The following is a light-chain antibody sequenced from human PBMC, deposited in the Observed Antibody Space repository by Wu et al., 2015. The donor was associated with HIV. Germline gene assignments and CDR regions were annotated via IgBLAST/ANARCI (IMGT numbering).Light chain of an antibody. J-gene: IGKJ2*03. CDR3: QQYGSSPPYS. CDR1: QSVSSGY. CDR2: GTS. Sequence: EIVLTQSPGTLSLSPRERATLSCRASQSVSSGYLAWYQQKPGQAPRLLIYGTSTRVTGIPDRFSGSGSGTDFTLTISRLEPEDFAVYYCQQYGSSPPYSFGQGTKLEIK. V-gene: IGKV3-20*01.